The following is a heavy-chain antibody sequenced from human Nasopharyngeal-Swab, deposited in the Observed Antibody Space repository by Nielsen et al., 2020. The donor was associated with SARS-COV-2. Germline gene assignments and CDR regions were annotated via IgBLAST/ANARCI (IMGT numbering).Heavy chain of an antibody. CDR2: IWYDGSNK. J-gene: IGHJ4*02. V-gene: IGHV3-33*01. D-gene: IGHD3-3*01. CDR3: ARGPYDFWSGYPHYFDY. Sequence: GGSLRLSCAASGFTFSSYGMHWVRQAPGKGLEWVAIIWYDGSNKYYADSVKGRFTISRDNSKNTPYLQMNSLRAEDTAVYYCARGPYDFWSGYPHYFDYWGQGTLVTVSS. CDR1: GFTFSSYG.